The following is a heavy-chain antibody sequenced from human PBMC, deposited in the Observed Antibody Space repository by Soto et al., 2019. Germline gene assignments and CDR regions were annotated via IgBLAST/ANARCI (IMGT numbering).Heavy chain of an antibody. V-gene: IGHV1-46*01. CDR1: GYFFTTYS. J-gene: IGHJ4*02. CDR3: ARDSSTNREYTFDY. CDR2: INPSGGST. Sequence: QVQLVQSGAEVKKPGASVKVSCKASGYFFTTYSIHWVRQAPGQGLQWMGIINPSGGSTNFAQKFQGRVTMTRDTSTSTVYMELSSLRSEDTAVYYCARDSSTNREYTFDYWGQGTPVTVSS. D-gene: IGHD2-2*01.